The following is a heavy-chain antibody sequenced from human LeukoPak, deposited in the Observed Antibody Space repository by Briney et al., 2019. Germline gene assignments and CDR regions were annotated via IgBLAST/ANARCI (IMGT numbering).Heavy chain of an antibody. V-gene: IGHV4-59*01. CDR1: GGCISSYY. CDR3: ARSSVGYCSSTSCNVYYYYMDV. D-gene: IGHD2-2*01. CDR2: NQYTGST. J-gene: IGHJ6*03. Sequence: SETLSLTCTVSGGCISSYYWTWVRQHPGTGLEWIGYNQYTGSTNYNPSLKSRVTISVDRSKNRFSLKLSSVTAADTAVYYCARSSVGYCSSTSCNVYYYYMDVWGKGTTATVSS.